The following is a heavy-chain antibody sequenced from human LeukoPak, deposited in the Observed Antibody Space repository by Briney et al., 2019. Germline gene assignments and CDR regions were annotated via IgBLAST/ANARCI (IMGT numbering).Heavy chain of an antibody. CDR3: ARDLGYDILTGYSVYFDY. J-gene: IGHJ4*02. D-gene: IGHD3-9*01. Sequence: GGSLRLSCAASGFTFSSYAMHWVRQAPGEGLEWVAVISYDGSNKYYADSVKGRFTISRDNSKNTLYLQMNSLRAEDTAVYYCARDLGYDILTGYSVYFDYWGQGTLVTVSS. CDR1: GFTFSSYA. CDR2: ISYDGSNK. V-gene: IGHV3-30-3*01.